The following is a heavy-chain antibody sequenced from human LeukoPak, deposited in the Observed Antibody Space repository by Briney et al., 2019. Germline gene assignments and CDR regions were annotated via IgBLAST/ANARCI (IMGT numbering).Heavy chain of an antibody. J-gene: IGHJ4*02. CDR1: GFXFSSYG. CDR3: ARDDYGGNPIY. Sequence: GGSLRLSCAASGFXFSSYGTHWVRQAPGKGLEWVAVIWYDGSNKYYADSVKGRFTISRDNSKNTLYLQMNSLRADDTAVYYCARDDYGGNPIYWGQGTLVTVSS. V-gene: IGHV3-33*01. D-gene: IGHD4-23*01. CDR2: IWYDGSNK.